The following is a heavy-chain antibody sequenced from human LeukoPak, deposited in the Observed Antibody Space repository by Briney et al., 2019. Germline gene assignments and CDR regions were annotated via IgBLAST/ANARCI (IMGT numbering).Heavy chain of an antibody. CDR2: IFFSGTT. D-gene: IGHD6-13*01. Sequence: SETLSLNCTVSSDSINAYYCGLIRQPPPNGLDWPGYIFFSGTTKYNPSLDSRATISIDTSKNQFSLKLSSVTAADTAVYYCARRRAEGGSNGHYNCFDPWGQGILVTVSS. V-gene: IGHV4-59*08. J-gene: IGHJ5*02. CDR1: SDSINAYY. CDR3: ARRRAEGGSNGHYNCFDP.